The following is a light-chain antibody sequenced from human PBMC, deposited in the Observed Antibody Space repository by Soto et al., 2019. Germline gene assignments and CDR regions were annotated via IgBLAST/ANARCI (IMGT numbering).Light chain of an antibody. V-gene: IGLV2-23*01. CDR3: CSFTSSNAHV. J-gene: IGLJ1*01. CDR2: EAN. Sequence: QSALTQPASVSGSPGQSITISCTGTSSDFGNYNLVSWYQQHPGKVPKLILFEANKRPSGVAGRFSGSKSGNTASLTISGLQDEDEADYYCCSFTSSNAHVFGTGTKLTVL. CDR1: SSDFGNYNL.